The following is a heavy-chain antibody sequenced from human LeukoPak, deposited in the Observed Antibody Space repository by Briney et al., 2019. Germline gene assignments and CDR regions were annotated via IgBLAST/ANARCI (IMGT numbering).Heavy chain of an antibody. CDR1: GFTFSSYS. CDR2: IKQDGSEK. CDR3: ARISYYFEY. J-gene: IGHJ4*02. V-gene: IGHV3-7*05. Sequence: GSLRLSCAASGFTFSSYSMHWVRQAPGKGLEWVANIKQDGSEKDYVDSVRGRFTISRDNAKNSLYLQMNSLRAEDTAVYYCARISYYFEYWGQGTLVTVSS.